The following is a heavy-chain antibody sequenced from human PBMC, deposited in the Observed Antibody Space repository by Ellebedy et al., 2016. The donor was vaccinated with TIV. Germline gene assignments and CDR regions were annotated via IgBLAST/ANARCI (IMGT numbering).Heavy chain of an antibody. CDR1: GFTFSTYW. J-gene: IGHJ6*03. CDR2: INTDGSST. D-gene: IGHD4-17*01. V-gene: IGHV3-74*01. Sequence: GESLKISCAASGFTFSTYWMHWVRQAPGKGLMWVSRINTDGSSTGYADSVKGRFTISRDNAKNTLYLQMNGLRAEDTAVYYCARGYGDYYYYMDVWGKGTTVTLSS. CDR3: ARGYGDYYYYMDV.